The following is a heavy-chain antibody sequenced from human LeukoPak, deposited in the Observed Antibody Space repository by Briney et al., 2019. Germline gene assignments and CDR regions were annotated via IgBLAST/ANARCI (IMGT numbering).Heavy chain of an antibody. CDR3: ARSYYYGSFDY. CDR1: GFTVSSNY. J-gene: IGHJ4*02. D-gene: IGHD3-10*01. Sequence: GGSLRLSCAASGFTVSSNYMSWVRQAPGKGLEWVSVIYSGGSTYYADSVKGRFTTSRHNSKNTPYLQMNRPRAEDTAVYYCARSYYYGSFDYWGQGTLVTVSS. CDR2: IYSGGST. V-gene: IGHV3-53*04.